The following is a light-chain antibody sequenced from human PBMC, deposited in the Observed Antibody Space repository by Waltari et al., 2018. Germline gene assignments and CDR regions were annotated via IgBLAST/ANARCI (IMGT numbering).Light chain of an antibody. Sequence: ENLLTQSPGTLSLSPGERATLSCRASQSVSSNLAWYQQKPGQVPRLLIYDASNMATGIPARFSGSGSGTDFILTISSLEPEDFAVYYCQQRTHSLTFGGGTKVEIK. CDR2: DAS. CDR1: QSVSSN. V-gene: IGKV3-11*01. CDR3: QQRTHSLT. J-gene: IGKJ4*01.